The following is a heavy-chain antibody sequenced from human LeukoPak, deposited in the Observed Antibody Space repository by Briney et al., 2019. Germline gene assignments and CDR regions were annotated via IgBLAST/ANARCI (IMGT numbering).Heavy chain of an antibody. V-gene: IGHV1-3*01. Sequence: GASVEVSCKASGYTFTSYAMHWVRRAPGQRLEWMGWINAGNGNTKYSQKFQGRVTITRDTSATTAYMELSSLRSEDTAVYYCARDEGYSSSVPFDPWGQGTLVTVSS. CDR3: ARDEGYSSSVPFDP. CDR2: INAGNGNT. J-gene: IGHJ5*02. CDR1: GYTFTSYA. D-gene: IGHD6-13*01.